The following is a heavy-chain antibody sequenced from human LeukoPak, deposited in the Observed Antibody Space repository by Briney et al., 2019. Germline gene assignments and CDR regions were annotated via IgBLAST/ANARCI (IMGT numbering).Heavy chain of an antibody. V-gene: IGHV3-64*01. CDR3: ARDRDGSGWHDY. CDR2: ITSNGGTT. CDR1: GFTFSGAW. Sequence: PGGSLRLSCAASGFTFSGAWMSWVRQAPGKGPESVSAITSNGGTTYYASSVKGRFTISRDNSKNTLYLQMGSLRTEDMAVYYCARDRDGSGWHDYWGQGTLVTVPS. D-gene: IGHD6-19*01. J-gene: IGHJ4*02.